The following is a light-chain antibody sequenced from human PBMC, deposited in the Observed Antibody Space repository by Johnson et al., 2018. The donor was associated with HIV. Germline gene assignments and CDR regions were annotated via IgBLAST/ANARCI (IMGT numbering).Light chain of an antibody. CDR2: DNN. V-gene: IGLV1-51*01. CDR1: SSNIGNNY. J-gene: IGLJ1*01. CDR3: GTWDRSLKSYV. Sequence: QSVLTQPPSVSAAPGQRVTISCSGSSSNIGNNYVSWYQQLPGTAPKLLIYDNNKRPSGIPARFSGSKSGTSTTLGITGLQPGDEAYYYCGTWDRSLKSYVFGTGTKVSVL.